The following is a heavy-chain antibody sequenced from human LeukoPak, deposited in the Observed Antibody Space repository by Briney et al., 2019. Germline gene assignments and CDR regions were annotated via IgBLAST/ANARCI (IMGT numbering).Heavy chain of an antibody. CDR3: ARQTWFGELRGC. CDR2: IYPGYSET. V-gene: IGHV5-51*01. CDR1: GYSFTSYW. J-gene: IGHJ4*02. D-gene: IGHD3-10*01. Sequence: GESLKISCKGSGYSFTSYWIGWVRPMPGKGLEWKGIIYPGYSETRYSPSFQGQVTIPADKSISTPYLQWSRLTDSDTAIYYCARQTWFGELRGCWGQGTLVAVSS.